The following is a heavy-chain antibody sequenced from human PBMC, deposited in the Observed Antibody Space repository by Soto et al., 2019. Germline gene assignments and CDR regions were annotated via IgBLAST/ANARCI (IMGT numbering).Heavy chain of an antibody. CDR3: ARGAIIQYYDFWSGYHTPNWFDP. D-gene: IGHD3-3*01. CDR1: GGSFSGYY. J-gene: IGHJ5*02. CDR2: INHSGST. Sequence: SETLSLTCAVYGGSFSGYYWSWIRQPPGKGLEWIGEINHSGSTNYNPSLKRRVTISVDTSKNQFSLKLSSVTAADTAVYYCARGAIIQYYDFWSGYHTPNWFDPWGQGTLVTVSS. V-gene: IGHV4-34*01.